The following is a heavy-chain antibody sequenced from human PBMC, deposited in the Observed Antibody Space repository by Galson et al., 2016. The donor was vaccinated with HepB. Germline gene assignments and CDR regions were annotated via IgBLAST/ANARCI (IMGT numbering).Heavy chain of an antibody. CDR2: ITCSGDAT. CDR3: GKHGGFDY. J-gene: IGHJ4*02. Sequence: SLRLSCAASGFSFSNSGMSWVRQAPGRGLEWVSGITCSGDATNYADFVKGRFTISRDNSKNTLYLYMNNLTAGDTAIYYCGKHGGFDYWGQGALVTVSS. V-gene: IGHV3-23*01. CDR1: GFSFSNSG. D-gene: IGHD3-16*01.